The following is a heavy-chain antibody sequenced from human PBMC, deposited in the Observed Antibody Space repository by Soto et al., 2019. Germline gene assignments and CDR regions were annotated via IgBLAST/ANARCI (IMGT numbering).Heavy chain of an antibody. Sequence: SETLSLTCAVYGGSFSGYYWSWIRQPPGKGLEWIGEINHSGSTNYNPSLKSRVTISVDTSKNQFSLKLSSVTAADTAVYYCARDSVLQLWSNYYYYYGMDVWGQGTTVTVSS. CDR2: INHSGST. V-gene: IGHV4-34*01. D-gene: IGHD5-18*01. CDR3: ARDSVLQLWSNYYYYYGMDV. CDR1: GGSFSGYY. J-gene: IGHJ6*02.